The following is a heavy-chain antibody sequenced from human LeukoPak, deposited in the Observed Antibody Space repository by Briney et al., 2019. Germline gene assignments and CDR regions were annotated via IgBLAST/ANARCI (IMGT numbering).Heavy chain of an antibody. V-gene: IGHV3-48*03. CDR3: ARALLVRGVSDAFDI. CDR2: ISSSGSTI. J-gene: IGHJ3*02. Sequence: GGSLRLSCAASGFTFSSYEMNWVRQAPGKGLEWVSYISSSGSTIYYADSVKGRFTISRDNAKSSLYLQMNSLRAEDTAVYYCARALLVRGVSDAFDIWGQGTMVTVSS. D-gene: IGHD3-10*01. CDR1: GFTFSSYE.